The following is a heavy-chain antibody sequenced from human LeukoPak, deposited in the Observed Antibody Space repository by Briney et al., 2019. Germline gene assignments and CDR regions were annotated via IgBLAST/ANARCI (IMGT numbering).Heavy chain of an antibody. V-gene: IGHV3-48*01. CDR2: ISSSSSTI. J-gene: IGHJ3*02. CDR3: ARDLWYSSDLDAFDI. Sequence: GGSLRLSCAASGFTFSSYSMNWVRQAPGKGLEWVSYISSSSSTIYYADSVKGRFTISRDNAKNSLYLQMNSLRAEDTAVYYCARDLWYSSDLDAFDIWGQGTMVTVSS. D-gene: IGHD6-19*01. CDR1: GFTFSSYS.